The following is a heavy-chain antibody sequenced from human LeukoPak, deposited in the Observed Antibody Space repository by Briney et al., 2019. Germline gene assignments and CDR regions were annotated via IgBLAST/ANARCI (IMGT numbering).Heavy chain of an antibody. CDR2: MNPNSGNI. Sequence: GASVKVSCKASGYTFTSYDINWVRQATGQRLEWMGWMNPNSGNIGYAQKFQGRVTMTRNTSISTAYVELSSLRSEDTAVYYCARDRSGSYYSDYYYYMDVWGKGTTVAVSS. J-gene: IGHJ6*03. CDR1: GYTFTSYD. CDR3: ARDRSGSYYSDYYYYMDV. V-gene: IGHV1-8*01. D-gene: IGHD1-26*01.